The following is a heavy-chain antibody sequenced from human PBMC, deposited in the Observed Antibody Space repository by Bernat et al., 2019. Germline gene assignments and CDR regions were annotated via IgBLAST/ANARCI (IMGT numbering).Heavy chain of an antibody. D-gene: IGHD6-19*01. J-gene: IGHJ3*02. V-gene: IGHV4-34*01. CDR1: GGSFSGYY. CDR2: INHSGST. CDR3: ALRGPGSGWYFAFDI. Sequence: QVQLQQWGAGLLKPSETLSLTCAVYGGSFSGYYWSWIRQPPGKGLEWIGEINHSGSTNYNPSLKSRVTISVDTSKNQFSLKLSSVTAADTAVYYCALRGPGSGWYFAFDIWGQGTMVTVSS.